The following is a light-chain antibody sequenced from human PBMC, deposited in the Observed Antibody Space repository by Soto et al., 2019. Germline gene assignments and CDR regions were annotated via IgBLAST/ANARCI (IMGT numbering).Light chain of an antibody. CDR1: SSDIGGYNY. CDR3: GAYASSITGL. J-gene: IGLJ2*01. V-gene: IGLV2-14*03. Sequence: QSALTQPASVSGSPGQSITISCTGTSSDIGGYNYVYWYQQPPGKAPKLMIYDVRDRPSGVSNRFSGSKSGNTASLTISGLQAEDEADYYCGAYASSITGLFGGGTKVTVL. CDR2: DVR.